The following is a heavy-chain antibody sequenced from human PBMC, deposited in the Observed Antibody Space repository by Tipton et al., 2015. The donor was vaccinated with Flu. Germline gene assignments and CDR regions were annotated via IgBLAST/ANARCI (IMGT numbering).Heavy chain of an antibody. CDR1: GFSFSDYY. V-gene: IGHV3-11*04. Sequence: SLRLSCAASGFSFSDYYMSWIRQAPGKGLEWISYISSSGYEIYYADSVKGRFTISRDDSKNALYLLMSSLRPEDTAVYYCAKDGWDTSGWYPFDYWGQGTLVTVSA. CDR2: ISSSGYEI. D-gene: IGHD6-19*01. J-gene: IGHJ4*02. CDR3: AKDGWDTSGWYPFDY.